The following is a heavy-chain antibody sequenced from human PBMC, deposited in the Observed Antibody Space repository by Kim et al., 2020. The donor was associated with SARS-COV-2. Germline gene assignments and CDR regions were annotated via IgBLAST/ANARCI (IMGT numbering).Heavy chain of an antibody. CDR1: GGSITSGNYY. CDR2: IYRVGTA. CDR3: ARDLATSNEALEI. J-gene: IGHJ3*02. D-gene: IGHD1-1*01. Sequence: SETLSLTCSVSGGSITSGNYYWTWIRQRPGQGLEWLGYIYRVGTAYYNPSLESRISISMDTAKNHFSLKMSSLTAADTAVSCCARDLATSNEALEIWCQG. V-gene: IGHV4-31*03.